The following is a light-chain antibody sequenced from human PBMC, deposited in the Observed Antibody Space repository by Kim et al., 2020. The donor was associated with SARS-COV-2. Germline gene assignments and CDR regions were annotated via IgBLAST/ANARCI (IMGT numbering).Light chain of an antibody. V-gene: IGKV4-1*01. CDR3: QQYYSTPPS. Sequence: RATLNCKSSQTVLYNSNNKNYLAWYQQKPGQAPKLLIYWASIRESGVSDRFSSSGSETDFTLTISSLQAEDVAVYYCQQYYSTPPSFGEGTELEI. CDR1: QTVLYNSNNKNY. CDR2: WAS. J-gene: IGKJ2*03.